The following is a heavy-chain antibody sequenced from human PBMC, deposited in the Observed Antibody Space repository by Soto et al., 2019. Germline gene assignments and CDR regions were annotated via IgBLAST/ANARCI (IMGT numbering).Heavy chain of an antibody. Sequence: GGSLRLSCAASGFTFSSYSMNWVRQAPGKGLEWVSYISSSSSTIYYADSVKGRFTISRDNAKNSLYLQMNSLRAEDTAVYYCAREYSSSPGPYYYYYMDVWGKGTTVTVSS. D-gene: IGHD6-6*01. J-gene: IGHJ6*03. CDR2: ISSSSSTI. CDR1: GFTFSSYS. CDR3: AREYSSSPGPYYYYYMDV. V-gene: IGHV3-48*01.